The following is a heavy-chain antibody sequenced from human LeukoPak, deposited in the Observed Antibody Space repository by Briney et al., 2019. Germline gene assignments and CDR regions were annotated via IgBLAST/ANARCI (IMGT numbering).Heavy chain of an antibody. Sequence: SETLSLTCTVSAGSISSGSYYWSWIRQPAGKGLEWIGRIYTSGSTNYNPSLKSRVTISVDTSKNQFSLKLSSVTAADTAVYYCARDQGAGFGYWGQGTLVTVSS. CDR2: IYTSGST. V-gene: IGHV4-61*02. D-gene: IGHD6-19*01. J-gene: IGHJ4*02. CDR1: AGSISSGSYY. CDR3: ARDQGAGFGY.